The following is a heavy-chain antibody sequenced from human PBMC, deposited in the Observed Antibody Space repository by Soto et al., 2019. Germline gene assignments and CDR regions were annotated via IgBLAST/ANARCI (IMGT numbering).Heavy chain of an antibody. V-gene: IGHV1-69*02. CDR3: TRGPKDYCTATTCYDPFDY. CDR1: GGTFSSYT. CDR2: IIPMFDII. Sequence: SVKVSCKASGGTFSSYTINWVRQAPGQGLEWMGRIIPMFDIINFPQKFQGRITITADKSTNTAYMELSNLSSEDTAVYFCTRGPKDYCTATTCYDPFDYWGQGTMVTVSS. J-gene: IGHJ4*02. D-gene: IGHD2-2*01.